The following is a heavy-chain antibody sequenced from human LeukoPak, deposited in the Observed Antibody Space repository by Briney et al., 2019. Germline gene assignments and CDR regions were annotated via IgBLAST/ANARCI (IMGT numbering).Heavy chain of an antibody. J-gene: IGHJ4*02. CDR1: GFTFSNYW. D-gene: IGHD1-7*01. V-gene: IGHV3-7*01. CDR2: IKQDGSEK. CDR3: ARDDDWNYEDY. Sequence: GGSLRLSCAAPGFTFSNYWMSWVRQAPGKGLQWVANIKQDGSEKYYVDSVKGRFTISRDNAKKSLYLQMNSLRAEDTAVYYCARDDDWNYEDYWGQGTLVTVSS.